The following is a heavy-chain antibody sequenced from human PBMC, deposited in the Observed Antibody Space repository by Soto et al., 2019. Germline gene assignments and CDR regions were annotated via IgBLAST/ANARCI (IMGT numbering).Heavy chain of an antibody. CDR2: ISAYNGNT. CDR3: ARDRHYYTSDRLDY. V-gene: IGHV1-18*01. D-gene: IGHD2-2*02. Sequence: ASVKVSCKASGYTFTSYGISWVRQAPGQGLEWMGWISAYNGNTNYAQKLQGRVTMTTDTSTSTAYMELRSLQSDDTALYYCARDRHYYTSDRLDYRGQGTPDTGSS. CDR1: GYTFTSYG. J-gene: IGHJ4*02.